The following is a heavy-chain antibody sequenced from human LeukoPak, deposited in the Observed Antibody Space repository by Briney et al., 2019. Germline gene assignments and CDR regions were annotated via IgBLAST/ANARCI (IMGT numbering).Heavy chain of an antibody. D-gene: IGHD5-24*01. CDR1: GYTFTSYA. Sequence: ASVKVSCKASGYTFTSYAMNWVRQAPGQGLEWMGWINTNTGNPMYAQGFTGRFVFSLDTSVSTAYLQISSLKVEDTAVYYCARDSRDGYNSLDYWGQGTLVTVSS. CDR2: INTNTGNP. J-gene: IGHJ4*02. CDR3: ARDSRDGYNSLDY. V-gene: IGHV7-4-1*02.